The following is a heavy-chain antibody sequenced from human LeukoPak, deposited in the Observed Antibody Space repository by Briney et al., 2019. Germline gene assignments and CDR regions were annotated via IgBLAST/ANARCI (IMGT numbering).Heavy chain of an antibody. CDR2: TSGSGGLT. Sequence: GVLRLSSAASGFTFSNYAMSWVGPAPGHELAWVSSTSGSGGLTYYADFVKGRFTISRDNSKHTLYMQMNSLRAEDTAVYYCAKDGDNGYSYNIDYWGPGTLITVSS. CDR1: GFTFSNYA. J-gene: IGHJ4*02. D-gene: IGHD5-18*01. CDR3: AKDGDNGYSYNIDY. V-gene: IGHV3-23*01.